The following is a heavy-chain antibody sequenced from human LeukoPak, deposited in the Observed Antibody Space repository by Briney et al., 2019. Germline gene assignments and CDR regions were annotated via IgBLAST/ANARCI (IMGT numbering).Heavy chain of an antibody. J-gene: IGHJ6*03. CDR3: ASLYYYDSSGSYENYMDV. CDR2: IYYSGST. V-gene: IGHV4-59*01. D-gene: IGHD3-22*01. Sequence: SETLSLTCTVSGGSISSYYWNWIRQPPGKGLEWIGYIYYSGSTNYNPSLKSRVTISVDTSKNQFSLKLSSVTAADTAVYYCASLYYYDSSGSYENYMDVWGKGTTVTVSS. CDR1: GGSISSYY.